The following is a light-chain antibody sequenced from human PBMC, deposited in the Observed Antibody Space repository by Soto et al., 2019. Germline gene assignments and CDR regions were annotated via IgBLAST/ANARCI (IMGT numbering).Light chain of an antibody. Sequence: EIVLTQSPGTLSLSPGDRATLSCRASQNLGSGYLAWYQQKPGQAPRILIYAASSRATGIPDRFSGSGSGTDFSLTISRLEPEDFAVYYCQQYDNSPRTVGQGTKVDIK. J-gene: IGKJ1*01. V-gene: IGKV3-20*01. CDR1: QNLGSGY. CDR2: AAS. CDR3: QQYDNSPRT.